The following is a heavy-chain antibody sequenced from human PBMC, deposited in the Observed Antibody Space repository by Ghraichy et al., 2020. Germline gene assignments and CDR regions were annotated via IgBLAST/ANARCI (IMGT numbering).Heavy chain of an antibody. V-gene: IGHV3-7*01. CDR1: GFTFSSHW. D-gene: IGHD5-12*01. Sequence: GGSLRLSCAASGFTFSSHWMNWVRRAPGRGLEWVANIDVGGNAQDYVDSVKGRFTISRDNAENSLYLQLSGLRAEDTAIYYCARNLRGYGYDVMDVWGQGITVTVSS. J-gene: IGHJ6*01. CDR2: IDVGGNAQ. CDR3: ARNLRGYGYDVMDV.